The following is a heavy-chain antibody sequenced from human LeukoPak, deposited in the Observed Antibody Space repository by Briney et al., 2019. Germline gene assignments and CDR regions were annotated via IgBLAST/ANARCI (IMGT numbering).Heavy chain of an antibody. Sequence: GGSLRLSCAASGFTFSSYAMHWVRQAPGKGLEWVAVISYDGSNKYYADSVKGRFTISRDNSKNTLYLQMNSLRAEDTAVYYCAKMRGGNSVVGATTGYFDYWGQGTLVTVSS. CDR1: GFTFSSYA. J-gene: IGHJ4*02. CDR2: ISYDGSNK. V-gene: IGHV3-30-3*02. D-gene: IGHD1-26*01. CDR3: AKMRGGNSVVGATTGYFDY.